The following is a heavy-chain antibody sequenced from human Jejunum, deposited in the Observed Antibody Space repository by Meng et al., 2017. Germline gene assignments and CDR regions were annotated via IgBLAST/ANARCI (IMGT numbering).Heavy chain of an antibody. J-gene: IGHJ4*02. D-gene: IGHD1-14*01. Sequence: QGQRQESGRGLLNPPVTLSLTCTVSGSSTTAPFNSTWIRQAPGKGLEWIGEVWPSGATYYNPSLSSRITISIDTSNNQFSLEVAFLTAADTAVYYCARAIRERYFDSWGQGTLVTVSS. CDR2: VWPSGAT. V-gene: IGHV4-38-2*02. CDR1: GSSTTAPFN. CDR3: ARAIRERYFDS.